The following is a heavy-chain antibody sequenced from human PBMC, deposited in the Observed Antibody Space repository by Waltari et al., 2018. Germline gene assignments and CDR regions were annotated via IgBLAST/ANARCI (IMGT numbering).Heavy chain of an antibody. Sequence: QVQLQESGPGLVKPSETLSLTCAVSGYSISSGYYWGWIRQPPGKGLEWIGRIYHSGSTYYNPSLKSRVTISVDTSKNQFSLKLSSVTAADTAVYYCARVPRRTVAGPEGYYFDYWDQGTLVTVSS. CDR2: IYHSGST. V-gene: IGHV4-38-2*01. J-gene: IGHJ4*02. CDR1: GYSISSGYY. D-gene: IGHD6-19*01. CDR3: ARVPRRTVAGPEGYYFDY.